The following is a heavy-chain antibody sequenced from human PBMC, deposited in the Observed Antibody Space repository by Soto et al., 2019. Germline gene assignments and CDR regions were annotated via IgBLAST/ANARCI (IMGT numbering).Heavy chain of an antibody. J-gene: IGHJ6*02. CDR2: ISPKSGSI. CDR1: GYTFTRNG. CDR3: ARDHIKKLPGYGMDV. D-gene: IGHD1-20*01. Sequence: ASVKVSCKTSGYTFTRNGISWVRQAPGQGLEWMGWISPKSGSIKYAQKFQGRVIMTTDTSTRTAYLEVNSLRSEDTAVYYCARDHIKKLPGYGMDVWGPGTTVTVSS. V-gene: IGHV1-18*01.